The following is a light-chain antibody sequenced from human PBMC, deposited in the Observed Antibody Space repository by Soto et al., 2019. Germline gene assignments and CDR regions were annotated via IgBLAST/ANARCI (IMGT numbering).Light chain of an antibody. CDR2: KAS. V-gene: IGKV1-5*03. CDR1: KSISSW. Sequence: DIQMTQSPSTLYAYVGDRVTITCRASKSISSWLAWYQQKPGKAPKALIYKASSLESGVPSRFSGSASGTEFTLTISRLQPDDFATYYCQQYHNYPWTFGQGTKGEIK. CDR3: QQYHNYPWT. J-gene: IGKJ1*01.